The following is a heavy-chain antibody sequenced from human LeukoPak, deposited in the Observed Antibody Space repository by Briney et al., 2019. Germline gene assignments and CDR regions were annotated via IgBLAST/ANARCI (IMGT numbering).Heavy chain of an antibody. Sequence: SETLSLTCTVSGGSISSYYWSWIRQPPGKGLEWIGYIYYSGSTNYNPSLQSRVTISVDTSKNQFSLKLSSVTAADTAVYYCARGDVRYYGSGSYGYWGQGTLVTVSS. V-gene: IGHV4-59*01. CDR3: ARGDVRYYGSGSYGY. CDR2: IYYSGST. D-gene: IGHD3-10*01. J-gene: IGHJ4*02. CDR1: GGSISSYY.